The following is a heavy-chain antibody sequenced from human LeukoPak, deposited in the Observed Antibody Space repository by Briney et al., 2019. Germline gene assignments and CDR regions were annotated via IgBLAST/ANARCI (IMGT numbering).Heavy chain of an antibody. V-gene: IGHV3-74*01. CDR2: MNVEGSVT. CDR1: GFTVSSYW. J-gene: IGHJ4*02. D-gene: IGHD4-23*01. Sequence: PGGSLRLSCAASGFTVSSYWMHWVRQVPGKGLVWVSRMNVEGSVTSYADFVKGRFTISGDIAKNTLYLQTNTLTAEDTAVYYCARDFGGNSDFWGQGTLVTVSS. CDR3: ARDFGGNSDF.